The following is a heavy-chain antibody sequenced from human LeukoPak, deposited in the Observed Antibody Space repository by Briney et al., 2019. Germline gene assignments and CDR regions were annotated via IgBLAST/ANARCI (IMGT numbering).Heavy chain of an antibody. V-gene: IGHV4-30-2*01. J-gene: IGHJ4*02. CDR1: GGSISSGGYY. CDR2: IYHSGST. CDR3: ASCGGDSIAALDY. D-gene: IGHD6-6*01. Sequence: SETLSLTCTVSGGSISSGGYYWSWIRQPPGKGLEWIGYIYHSGSTYYNPSLKSRVTISVDRSKNQFSLKLSSVTAADTAVYYCASCGGDSIAALDYWGQGTLVTVSS.